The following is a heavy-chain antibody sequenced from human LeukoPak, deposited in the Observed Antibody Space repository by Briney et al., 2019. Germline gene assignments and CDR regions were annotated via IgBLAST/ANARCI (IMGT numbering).Heavy chain of an antibody. J-gene: IGHJ4*02. D-gene: IGHD2-15*01. CDR1: GGSVGTGNYY. V-gene: IGHV4-61*02. Sequence: SQTLSLTCTVSGGSVGTGNYYWNCIRQPAGKGLECIGRIYTNGNTNYNPSLKSRITMSIDQSKNQFSLKLASVTTADTAVYYCTRDKGVEGPYSFDYWGQGTLVTVSS. CDR3: TRDKGVEGPYSFDY. CDR2: IYTNGNT.